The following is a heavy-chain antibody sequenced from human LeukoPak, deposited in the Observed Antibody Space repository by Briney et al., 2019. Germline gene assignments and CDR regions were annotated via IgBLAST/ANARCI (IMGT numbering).Heavy chain of an antibody. D-gene: IGHD4-11*01. CDR1: GGTFSSYA. J-gene: IGHJ6*03. CDR2: IIPIFGTA. CDR3: ARSVTGPHYYYMDV. Sequence: ASVKVSCKASGGTFSSYAISWVRQAPGQGLEWMGRIIPIFGTANYAQKFQGRVTITTDESTSTAYMELSSLRSEDTAVYYCARSVTGPHYYYMDVWGKGTTVTVSS. V-gene: IGHV1-69*05.